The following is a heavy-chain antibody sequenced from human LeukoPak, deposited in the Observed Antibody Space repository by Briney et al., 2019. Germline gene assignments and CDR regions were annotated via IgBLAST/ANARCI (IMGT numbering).Heavy chain of an antibody. CDR2: ISGSGDNT. D-gene: IGHD6-6*01. CDR1: GFTFSSYA. J-gene: IGHJ4*02. Sequence: GGSLRLSCAASGFTFSSYAMSWVRQVPGKGLGWVSVISGSGDNTYYADSVKGRFTISRDNSKNMLYLQMNSLRAEDTAVYYCAKWKYSNSGIDDYWGQGTLVTVSS. CDR3: AKWKYSNSGIDDY. V-gene: IGHV3-23*01.